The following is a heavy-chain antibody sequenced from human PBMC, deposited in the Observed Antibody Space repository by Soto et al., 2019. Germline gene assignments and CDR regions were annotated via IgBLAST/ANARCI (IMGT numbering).Heavy chain of an antibody. V-gene: IGHV4-59*12. CDR3: ARLGAGIPSYYYYGMDV. CDR2: IYYSGST. D-gene: IGHD2-2*02. J-gene: IGHJ6*02. Sequence: ETLSLTCTVSGGSISSYYWSWIRQPPGKGLEWIGYIYYSGSTNYNPSLKSRVTISVDTSKNQFSLKLSSVTAADTAVYYCARLGAGIPSYYYYGMDVWGQGTTVTVSS. CDR1: GGSISSYY.